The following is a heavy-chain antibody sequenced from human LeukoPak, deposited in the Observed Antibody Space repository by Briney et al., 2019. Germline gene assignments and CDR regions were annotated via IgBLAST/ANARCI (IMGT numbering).Heavy chain of an antibody. CDR2: IYHTGST. J-gene: IGHJ5*02. Sequence: SETLSLTCDVSGGSISSGLYSWSWIRQPLGKGLEWIGYIYHTGSTYYNPSLKSRVTISVDTSKNQFSLRLSSVTAADTAVCYCARLQYCSGTSCYWFDPWGQGTLVTVSS. CDR3: ARLQYCSGTSCYWFDP. D-gene: IGHD2-2*01. CDR1: GGSISSGLYS. V-gene: IGHV4-30-2*01.